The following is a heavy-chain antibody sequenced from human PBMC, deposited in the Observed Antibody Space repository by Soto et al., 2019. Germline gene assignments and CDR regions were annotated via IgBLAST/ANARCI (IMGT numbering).Heavy chain of an antibody. Sequence: GGALRLPCEASGFTFSSYSRNWVRQVPGKGLEWVSSISSTSDYIYYAESVRGRFTISRDNAKNSLFLQMNTLRAEDTAVYYCARAQGVYAIPPYYYGFDVWGQGTAVTVSS. CDR1: GFTFSSYS. CDR3: ARAQGVYAIPPYYYGFDV. CDR2: ISSTSDYI. V-gene: IGHV3-21*06. J-gene: IGHJ6*02. D-gene: IGHD2-8*01.